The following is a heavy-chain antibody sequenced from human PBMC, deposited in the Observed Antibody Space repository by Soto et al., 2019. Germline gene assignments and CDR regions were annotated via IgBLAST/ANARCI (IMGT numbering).Heavy chain of an antibody. D-gene: IGHD3-10*01. CDR3: CSDLTASGTYAVDY. V-gene: IGHV3-72*01. CDR2: SRNKANSYTT. Sequence: EVQLVESGGGLIQPGGSLRLSSTASGFSFSDHYVDWVRQAPVKGMEWVGRSRNKANSYTTEYAASVRGIFTISRDESSKSLYLPMDSLRTEDTAVYYCCSDLTASGTYAVDYWCQGNLVNVSS. J-gene: IGHJ4*02. CDR1: GFSFSDHY.